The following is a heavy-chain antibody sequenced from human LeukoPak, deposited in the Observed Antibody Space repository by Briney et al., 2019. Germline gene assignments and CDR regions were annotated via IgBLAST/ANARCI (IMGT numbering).Heavy chain of an antibody. Sequence: PGGSLRLSCAASGFSFSTYWMTWLRQAPGKGLEWVANIKQDGSEKYYVDSVKGRFTIFRDNARNSLYLQMNSLRAEDTAVYYCASMGRGYNSRWYFDLWGRGTLVTVSS. CDR2: IKQDGSEK. D-gene: IGHD3-22*01. V-gene: IGHV3-7*01. J-gene: IGHJ2*01. CDR3: ASMGRGYNSRWYFDL. CDR1: GFSFSTYW.